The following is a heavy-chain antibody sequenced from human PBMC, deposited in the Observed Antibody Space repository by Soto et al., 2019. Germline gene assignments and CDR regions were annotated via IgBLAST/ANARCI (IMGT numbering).Heavy chain of an antibody. CDR1: GFNVRSYW. Sequence: GGSLRLSCAVSGFNVRSYWMSWVRQAPGKGLEWVASIKDDGSEIYYLQSVRGRFTISRDSAGNALQLAMNYLSAEDTATYFCARDIGFDYVNWGQGTLVTVSS. D-gene: IGHD3-16*01. CDR3: ARDIGFDYVN. V-gene: IGHV3-7*01. J-gene: IGHJ4*02. CDR2: IKDDGSEI.